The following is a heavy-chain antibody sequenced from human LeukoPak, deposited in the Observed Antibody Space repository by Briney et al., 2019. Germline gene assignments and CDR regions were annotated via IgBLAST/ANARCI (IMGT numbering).Heavy chain of an antibody. V-gene: IGHV3-53*01. J-gene: IGHJ4*02. CDR2: IYSGGST. D-gene: IGHD3-22*01. Sequence: PGESLRLSCAASGFTVSTNYMSWARQAPGKGLEWVSFIYSGGSTSYADSVKGRFTISRDNSKNTLYLQMNSLRAEDTAVYYCVRDAYDSSGFYRDYWGQGTLVTVSS. CDR1: GFTVSTNY. CDR3: VRDAYDSSGFYRDY.